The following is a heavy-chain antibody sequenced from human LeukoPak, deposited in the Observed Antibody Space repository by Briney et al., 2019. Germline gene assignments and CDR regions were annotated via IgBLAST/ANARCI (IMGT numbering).Heavy chain of an antibody. D-gene: IGHD6-13*01. CDR2: IYYSGST. Sequence: SETLSLTCTVSGGSISSYYWSWIRQPPGKGLEWIGYIYYSGSTNYNPSLKSRVTISVDTSKSQFSLKLSSVTAADTAVYYCARFRRGEAGLTGDYWGQGTLVTVSS. CDR1: GGSISSYY. CDR3: ARFRRGEAGLTGDY. V-gene: IGHV4-59*01. J-gene: IGHJ4*02.